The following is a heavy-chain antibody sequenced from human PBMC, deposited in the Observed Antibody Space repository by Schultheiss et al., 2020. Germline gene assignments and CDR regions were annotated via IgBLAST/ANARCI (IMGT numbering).Heavy chain of an antibody. CDR1: GFSFSYYS. V-gene: IGHV3-33*08. Sequence: GGSLRLSCEASGFSFSYYSMNWVRQAPGKGLEWVAVIWYDGSNKYYADSVKGRFTISRDNSKNTLYLQMNSLRAEDTAVYYCARQGGEKVSSSSWYAWGQGNNWFDPWGQGTLVTVSS. J-gene: IGHJ5*02. D-gene: IGHD6-13*01. CDR2: IWYDGSNK. CDR3: ARQGGEKVSSSSWYAWGQGNNWFDP.